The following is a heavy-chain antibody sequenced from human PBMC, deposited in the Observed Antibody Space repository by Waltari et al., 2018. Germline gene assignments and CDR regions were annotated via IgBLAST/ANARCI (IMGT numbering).Heavy chain of an antibody. J-gene: IGHJ4*02. CDR2: FDPEDGET. V-gene: IGHV1-24*01. Sequence: QVQLVESGGGVVQPGRSLRLSCAASGFTFSSYGMHWVRQAPGKGLEWMGGFDPEDGETIYAQKFQGRVTMTEDTSTDTAYMELSSLRSEDTAVYYCATSMIVLALDYWGQGTLVTVSS. CDR1: GFTFSSYG. D-gene: IGHD3-22*01. CDR3: ATSMIVLALDY.